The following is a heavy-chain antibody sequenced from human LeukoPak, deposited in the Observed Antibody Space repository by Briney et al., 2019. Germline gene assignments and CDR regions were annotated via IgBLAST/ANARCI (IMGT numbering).Heavy chain of an antibody. CDR1: GFTFDDYG. Sequence: GGSLRPSCAASGFTFDDYGMSWVRQAPGKGLEWVSGINWNGGSTGYADSVKGRFTISRDNAKNSLYLQMNSLRAEDTAVYYCAREFSGSNYGFPFDYWGQGTLVTVSS. CDR3: AREFSGSNYGFPFDY. D-gene: IGHD1-26*01. CDR2: INWNGGST. J-gene: IGHJ4*02. V-gene: IGHV3-20*04.